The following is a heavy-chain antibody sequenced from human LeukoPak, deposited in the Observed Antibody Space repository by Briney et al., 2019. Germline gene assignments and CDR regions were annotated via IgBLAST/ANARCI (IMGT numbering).Heavy chain of an antibody. D-gene: IGHD2-21*01. J-gene: IGHJ3*02. Sequence: NPGGSLRLSCAASGFTFSNYRMCWVRQAPGKGLEWVSCISAGSSYTFYADSVKGRFTISRDNAKNSLYLQVNSLRAEDTAVYYCARVRVPATLGDLDIWGQGTMVTVSS. V-gene: IGHV3-21*01. CDR2: ISAGSSYT. CDR1: GFTFSNYR. CDR3: ARVRVPATLGDLDI.